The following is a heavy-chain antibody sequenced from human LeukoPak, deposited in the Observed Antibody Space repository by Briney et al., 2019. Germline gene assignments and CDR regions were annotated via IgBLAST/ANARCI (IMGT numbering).Heavy chain of an antibody. J-gene: IGHJ3*02. D-gene: IGHD2-15*01. CDR2: IRYDGSNK. Sequence: PGGSLRLSCAASGFTFSSYGMHWVHQAPGKGLEWVAFIRYDGSNKYYADSVKGRFTISRDNSKNTLYLQMNSLRAEDTAVYYCALCGGSCHHAFDIWGQGTMVTVSS. V-gene: IGHV3-30*02. CDR1: GFTFSSYG. CDR3: ALCGGSCHHAFDI.